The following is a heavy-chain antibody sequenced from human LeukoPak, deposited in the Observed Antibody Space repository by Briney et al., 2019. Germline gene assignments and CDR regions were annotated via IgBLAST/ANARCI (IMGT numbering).Heavy chain of an antibody. D-gene: IGHD2-15*01. Sequence: PGGSLRLSCAASGFTFSCYGMSWVRQAPGKGLEWVSAISGSGGSTYYADSVKGRFTISRDNSRNTLYLQMNSLRAEDTALYYCAKTYCSGGSCGFFDYWGQGTLVTVSS. CDR3: AKTYCSGGSCGFFDY. CDR1: GFTFSCYG. J-gene: IGHJ4*02. CDR2: ISGSGGST. V-gene: IGHV3-23*01.